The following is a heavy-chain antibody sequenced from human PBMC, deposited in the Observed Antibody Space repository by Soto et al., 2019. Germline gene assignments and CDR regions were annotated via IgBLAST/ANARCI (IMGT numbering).Heavy chain of an antibody. V-gene: IGHV3-74*01. CDR1: GFTFNYYW. CDR3: VRGDKGGFDL. J-gene: IGHJ3*01. D-gene: IGHD2-21*02. CDR2: IHSDGSTT. Sequence: GGSLRLSCAASGFTFNYYWMHWVRQAPGQGLVWVSHIHSDGSTTTYADSVKGRFTISRDNAKNTLHLQMNSLRAEDTAVYYCVRGDKGGFDLWGQGTTVTVSS.